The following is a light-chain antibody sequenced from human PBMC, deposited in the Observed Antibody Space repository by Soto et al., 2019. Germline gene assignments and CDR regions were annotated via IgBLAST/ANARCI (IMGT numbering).Light chain of an antibody. J-gene: IGKJ2*01. CDR1: QSVSSD. V-gene: IGKV3-15*01. Sequence: EVVMTQSPATLSVSPGERATLSCRASQSVSSDLAWYHQKPGQPPRLLIYDASTRATGIPARFSGSGSGTEFTLTISSLQSEDVAVYYCQQYNNWPYTSGQGTKLEIK. CDR3: QQYNNWPYT. CDR2: DAS.